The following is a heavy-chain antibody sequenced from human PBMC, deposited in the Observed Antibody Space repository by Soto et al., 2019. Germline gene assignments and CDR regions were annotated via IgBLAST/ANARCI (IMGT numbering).Heavy chain of an antibody. D-gene: IGHD2-21*02. V-gene: IGHV1-3*04. Sequence: GASVKVCCKTSGYDFSSYAMHWVRQAPGQRLEWMGWINIGSGRTEYSQKLQDRITITRDASASTVYMDLSSLKSEDTSVYFCVRDGGDFGYRLTDYYDMDLDFLGQGTPVTV. CDR1: GYDFSSYA. CDR2: INIGSGRT. CDR3: VRDGGDFGYRLTDYYDMDLDF. J-gene: IGHJ6*02.